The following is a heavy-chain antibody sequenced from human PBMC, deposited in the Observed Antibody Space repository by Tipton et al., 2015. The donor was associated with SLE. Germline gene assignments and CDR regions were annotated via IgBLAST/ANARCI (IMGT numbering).Heavy chain of an antibody. D-gene: IGHD3-10*01. CDR1: GYTFNAYY. CDR2: INPESGGT. Sequence: QLVQSGTEVRLPGASVRVSCKTSGYTFNAYYIQWVRQAPGQGLEWLGWINPESGGTYYGQRFQGRVTVTRDTSVSTVYMELSSLRSDDTAVYYCARDRFRGYYGMDVWGQGTTVIVSS. CDR3: ARDRFRGYYGMDV. J-gene: IGHJ6*02. V-gene: IGHV1-2*02.